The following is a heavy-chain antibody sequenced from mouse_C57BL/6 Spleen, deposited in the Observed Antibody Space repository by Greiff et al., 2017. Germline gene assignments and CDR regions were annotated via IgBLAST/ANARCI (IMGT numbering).Heavy chain of an antibody. V-gene: IGHV1-42*01. CDR3: ARDEYGYDEYYFDY. J-gene: IGHJ2*01. CDR1: GYSFTGYY. D-gene: IGHD2-2*01. CDR2: INPSTGGT. Sequence: EVQLQQSGPELVKPGASVKISCKASGYSFTGYYMNWVKQSPEKSLEWIGEINPSTGGTTYNQKFKAKATLTVDKSSSTAYMQLKSLTSEDSAVYYCARDEYGYDEYYFDYWGQGTTLTVSS.